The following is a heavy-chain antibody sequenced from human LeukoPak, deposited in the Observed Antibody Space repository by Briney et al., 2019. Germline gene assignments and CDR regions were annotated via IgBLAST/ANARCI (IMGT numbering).Heavy chain of an antibody. CDR3: AKDSTLEYSSGWYGY. J-gene: IGHJ4*02. CDR2: ITGSGGAT. Sequence: GGSLRLSCAASGFTFSTYAVNWVRQAPGKGLEWVSAITGSGGATYYADSVEGRFTISRDNSKNTLYLQMNSLRAEDTAVYYCAKDSTLEYSSGWYGYWGQGTLVTVSS. V-gene: IGHV3-23*01. CDR1: GFTFSTYA. D-gene: IGHD6-19*01.